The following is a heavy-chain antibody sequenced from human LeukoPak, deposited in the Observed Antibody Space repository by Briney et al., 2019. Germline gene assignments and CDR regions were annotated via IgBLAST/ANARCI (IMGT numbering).Heavy chain of an antibody. CDR1: GYTFTGYY. CDR2: MNPNSGNT. J-gene: IGHJ4*02. V-gene: IGHV1-8*02. D-gene: IGHD3-10*01. Sequence: ASVKVSCKASGYTFTGYYMHWVRQAPGQGLEWMGWMNPNSGNTGYAQKFQGRVTMTRNTSISTAYMELSSLRSEDTAVYYCARATMVRGVIIQHDYWGQGTLVTVSS. CDR3: ARATMVRGVIIQHDY.